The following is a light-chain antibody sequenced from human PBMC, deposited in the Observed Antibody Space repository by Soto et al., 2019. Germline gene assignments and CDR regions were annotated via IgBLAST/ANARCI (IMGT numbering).Light chain of an antibody. CDR2: GAS. CDR1: HSVSSNY. Sequence: EIVLTQFPGTLSLSPGERATLSCRASHSVSSNYLAWCQQRPGQPPNLLIYGASSRATGIPDRFSGSGSGTDFTLTISRLEPEDFAVYYCQQYGSSPTTFAQGTRLEIK. J-gene: IGKJ5*01. V-gene: IGKV3-20*01. CDR3: QQYGSSPTT.